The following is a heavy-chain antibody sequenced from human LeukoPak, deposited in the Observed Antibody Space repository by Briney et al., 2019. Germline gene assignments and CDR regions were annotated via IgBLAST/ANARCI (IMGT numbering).Heavy chain of an antibody. CDR3: ARDRQVGYFGWLRNSRNDAFDI. D-gene: IGHD3-9*01. Sequence: VASVKVSCKASGYTFTGYYMHWVRQAPGQGLEWMGWINPNSGGTNYAQKFQGRVTMTRDTSISTAYMELSRLRSDDTAVYYCARDRQVGYFGWLRNSRNDAFDIWGQGTMVTVSS. CDR1: GYTFTGYY. V-gene: IGHV1-2*02. J-gene: IGHJ3*02. CDR2: INPNSGGT.